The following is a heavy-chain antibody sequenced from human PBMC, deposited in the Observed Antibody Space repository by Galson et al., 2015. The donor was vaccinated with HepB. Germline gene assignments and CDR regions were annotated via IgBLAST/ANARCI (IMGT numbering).Heavy chain of an antibody. Sequence: SLRLSCAASGFTFSSYAMSWVRQAPGKGLEWVSAISGSGGSTYYADSVKGRFTISRDNSKNALYLQMNSLRAEDTAVYYCAKSTMIVVVIPFDYWGQGTLVTVSS. V-gene: IGHV3-23*01. D-gene: IGHD3-22*01. CDR2: ISGSGGST. J-gene: IGHJ4*02. CDR3: AKSTMIVVVIPFDY. CDR1: GFTFSSYA.